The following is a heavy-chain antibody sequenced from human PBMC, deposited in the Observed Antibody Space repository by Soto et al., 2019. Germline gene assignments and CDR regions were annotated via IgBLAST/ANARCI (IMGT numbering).Heavy chain of an antibody. CDR3: VSGQWLANFDY. CDR2: IYSGGST. CDR1: GFTVSSNY. V-gene: IGHV3-53*04. J-gene: IGHJ4*02. Sequence: EVQLVESGGGLVQPGGSLRLSCAASGFTVSSNYMSWVRQAPGKGLEWVSVIYSGGSTYYADSVKGRFTFSRHNSKNTLYLQMNSLRAEDTAVNYCVSGQWLANFDYWGQGTLVTVSS. D-gene: IGHD6-19*01.